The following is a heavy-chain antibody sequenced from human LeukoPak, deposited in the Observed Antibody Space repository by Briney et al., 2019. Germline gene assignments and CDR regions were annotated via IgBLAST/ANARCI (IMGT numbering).Heavy chain of an antibody. CDR2: IKQDGSEK. V-gene: IGHV3-7*01. CDR1: GFTFSSYW. D-gene: IGHD3-10*01. Sequence: GGSLRLSCAASGFTFSSYWMSWVRQAPGKGLEWVANIKQDGSEKYYVDSVKGRFTISRDNAKNSLYLQMNSLRAEDTAVYYCASYYGSGSYYIFDYWGQGTLVTVSS. CDR3: ASYYGSGSYYIFDY. J-gene: IGHJ4*02.